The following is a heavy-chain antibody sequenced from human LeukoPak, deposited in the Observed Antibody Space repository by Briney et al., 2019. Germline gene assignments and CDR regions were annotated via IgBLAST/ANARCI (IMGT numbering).Heavy chain of an antibody. Sequence: SETLSLTCAVYGGSFSGYCWSWIRQPPGKGLEWVGEINHSGSTNNNPSLKSRVTISVDTSKDQFSLKLSSVTAADTAVYYCARVGRYCSGGSCSNNWFDPWGQGTLVTVSS. CDR2: INHSGST. CDR3: ARVGRYCSGGSCSNNWFDP. CDR1: GGSFSGYC. D-gene: IGHD2-15*01. V-gene: IGHV4-34*01. J-gene: IGHJ5*02.